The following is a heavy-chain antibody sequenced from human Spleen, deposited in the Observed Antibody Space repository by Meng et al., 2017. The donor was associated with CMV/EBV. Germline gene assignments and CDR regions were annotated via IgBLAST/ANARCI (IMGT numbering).Heavy chain of an antibody. J-gene: IGHJ4*02. CDR1: G. Sequence: GVGWISQPPGKTLEWLALVYWNDDKRYSPSMKNRLNITKDNSTNEVVLTMTNVDPVDTATYYCAHATSTPVEMATTPDYFDYWGQGTLVTVSS. CDR3: AHATSTPVEMATTPDYFDY. CDR2: VYWNDDK. V-gene: IGHV2-5*01. D-gene: IGHD5-24*01.